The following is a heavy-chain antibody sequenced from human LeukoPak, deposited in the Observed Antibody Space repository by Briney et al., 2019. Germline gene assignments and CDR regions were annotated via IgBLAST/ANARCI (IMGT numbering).Heavy chain of an antibody. CDR1: GFTFSSYG. CDR3: AKVPSANYYYYYYMDV. CDR2: ISGSGGST. Sequence: GGSLRLSCAASGFTFSSYGMSWVRQAPGKGLEWVSAISGSGGSTYYADSVKGRFTISRDNSKNTLYLQMNSLRAEDTAVYYCAKVPSANYYYYYYMDVWGKGTTVTISS. V-gene: IGHV3-23*01. J-gene: IGHJ6*03.